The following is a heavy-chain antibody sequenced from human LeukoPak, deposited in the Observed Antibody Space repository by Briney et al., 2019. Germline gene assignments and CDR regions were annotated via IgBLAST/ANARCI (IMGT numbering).Heavy chain of an antibody. CDR3: ASSPLIAVAGTDYYYYYMDV. V-gene: IGHV4-59*01. J-gene: IGHJ6*03. CDR2: VYYSGST. Sequence: PSETLSLTCTVSGGSIRNYYWSWIRQPPGKGLEWIGYVYYSGSTTYNPSLKSRVMISVDTSKIQFSLTLSSVTAEDTAVYYCASSPLIAVAGTDYYYYYMDVWGKGTTVTVSS. D-gene: IGHD6-19*01. CDR1: GGSIRNYY.